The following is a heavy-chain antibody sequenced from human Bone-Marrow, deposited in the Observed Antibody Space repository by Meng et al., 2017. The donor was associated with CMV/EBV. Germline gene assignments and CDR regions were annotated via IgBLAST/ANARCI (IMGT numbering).Heavy chain of an antibody. D-gene: IGHD2-2*01. J-gene: IGHJ6*02. Sequence: SETLSLTCTVSGYSITSGYYWGWVRQPPGKGLEWFSSLYHTGNTYYKPSIRRRATMSVDASKNPFSLPLDSVTAAVTAVYYCVRDCSSTKCSLAEGSYNYYGMDVWGQGTTVTFSS. CDR3: VRDCSSTKCSLAEGSYNYYGMDV. CDR1: GYSITSGYY. V-gene: IGHV4-38-2*02. CDR2: LYHTGNT.